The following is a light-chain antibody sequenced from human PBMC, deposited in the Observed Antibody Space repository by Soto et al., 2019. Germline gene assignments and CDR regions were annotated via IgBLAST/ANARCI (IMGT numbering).Light chain of an antibody. V-gene: IGKV2-30*01. CDR3: MQGARWPPT. CDR1: QSIVYSDGQAY. Sequence: DVVMTQSPLSLPVTLGQPASISCRSSQSIVYSDGQAYLSWFQQRPGQSPRRLIYRASNRDSGVPDRFRGQGSGTDFTLQIDRVEAEVVGIYYCMQGARWPPTFGRGTRVEIK. CDR2: RAS. J-gene: IGKJ1*01.